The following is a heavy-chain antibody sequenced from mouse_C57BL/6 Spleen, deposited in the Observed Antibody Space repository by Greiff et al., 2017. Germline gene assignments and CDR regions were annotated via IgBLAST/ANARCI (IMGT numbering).Heavy chain of an antibody. V-gene: IGHV1-69*01. CDR2: IDPSDSYT. CDR3: ARSHYDNYAMDY. D-gene: IGHD2-4*01. Sequence: QVQLKQPGAELVMPGASVKLSCKASGYTFTSYWMHWVKQRPGQGLEWIGEIDPSDSYTNYNQKFKGKSTLTVDKSSSTAYMQLSSLTSEDSAVYYCARSHYDNYAMDYWGQGTSVTVSS. CDR1: GYTFTSYW. J-gene: IGHJ4*01.